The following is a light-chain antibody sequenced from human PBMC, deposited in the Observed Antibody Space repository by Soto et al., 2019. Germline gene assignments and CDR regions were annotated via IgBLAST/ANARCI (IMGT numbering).Light chain of an antibody. J-gene: IGLJ1*01. CDR2: GNS. CDR3: QSYDSSLSADYV. CDR1: TSNIGAGYD. V-gene: IGLV1-40*01. Sequence: QSVLTQPPSVSGAPGQRVTISCTGSTSNIGAGYDVYWYQQLPGTAPKLLIYGNSNRPSGVPDRFSGSKSGTSASLAITGLQAEDEADYYCQSYDSSLSADYVFGTGTKLIVL.